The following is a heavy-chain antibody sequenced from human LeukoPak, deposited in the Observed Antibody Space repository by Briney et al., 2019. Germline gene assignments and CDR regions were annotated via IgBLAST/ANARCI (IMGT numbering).Heavy chain of an antibody. CDR2: ISSSSSTI. CDR3: ARVARSSSP. D-gene: IGHD6-6*01. V-gene: IGHV3-48*01. J-gene: IGHJ5*02. Sequence: GGSLRLSCAASGFTFNNYAMNWVRQAPGKGLEWVSYISSSSSTIYYADSVKGRFTISRDNAKNSLYLQMNSLRAEDTAVYYCARVARSSSPWGQGTLVTVSS. CDR1: GFTFNNYA.